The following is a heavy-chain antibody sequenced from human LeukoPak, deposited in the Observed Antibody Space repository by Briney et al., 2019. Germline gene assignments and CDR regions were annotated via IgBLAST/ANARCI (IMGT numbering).Heavy chain of an antibody. Sequence: KPSETLSLTCAVYGGSFSGYYWSWIRQPPGKGLEWIGEINHSGSTNYNPSLKSRVTISVDTSKNQFSLKLSSVTAADTAVYYCARDVGPGGIRYFDYWGQGTLVTVSS. CDR2: INHSGST. V-gene: IGHV4-34*01. J-gene: IGHJ4*02. CDR3: ARDVGPGGIRYFDY. D-gene: IGHD3-16*01. CDR1: GGSFSGYY.